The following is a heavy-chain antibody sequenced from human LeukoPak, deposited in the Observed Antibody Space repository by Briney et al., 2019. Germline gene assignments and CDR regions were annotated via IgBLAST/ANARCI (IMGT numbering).Heavy chain of an antibody. Sequence: GGSLRPSCAASGFTFNNYTMSWVRQAPGKGLEWVSSISSSISYIYFADSVKGRFTISRDNAKKSLYLQMNSLRAEDTAVYYCARADWDTAMIDYWGQGTVVTVSS. V-gene: IGHV3-21*01. CDR3: ARADWDTAMIDY. CDR2: ISSSISYI. CDR1: GFTFNNYT. D-gene: IGHD5-18*01. J-gene: IGHJ4*02.